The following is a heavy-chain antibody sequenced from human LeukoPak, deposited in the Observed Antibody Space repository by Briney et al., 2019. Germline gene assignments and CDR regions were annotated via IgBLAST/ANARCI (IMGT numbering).Heavy chain of an antibody. J-gene: IGHJ5*02. CDR3: GKEGGA. CDR2: IGGRGGST. D-gene: IGHD3-16*01. CDR1: GFTVTNNY. Sequence: PGGSLRLSCAVSGFTVTNNYMSWVRQAPGKGLEWVSAIGGRGGSTYYADSLGGRFTISRDNSKDMVYLQMNSLKVEDTATYYCGKEGGAWGQGTKVTVSS. V-gene: IGHV3-23*01.